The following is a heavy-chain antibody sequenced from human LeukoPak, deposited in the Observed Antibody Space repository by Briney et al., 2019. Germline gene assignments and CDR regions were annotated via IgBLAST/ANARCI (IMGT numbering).Heavy chain of an antibody. Sequence: GGSLRLSCAASGFTFSSYGMHWVRQAPGKGLVWVSRINPDGSTTTYADSVKGRFTISRDNAKNTLYLQMNSLRAEDTAVYYCARDHLWGSDSWGQGTLVTVSS. D-gene: IGHD3-16*01. V-gene: IGHV3-74*01. CDR1: GFTFSSYG. CDR3: ARDHLWGSDS. J-gene: IGHJ4*02. CDR2: INPDGSTT.